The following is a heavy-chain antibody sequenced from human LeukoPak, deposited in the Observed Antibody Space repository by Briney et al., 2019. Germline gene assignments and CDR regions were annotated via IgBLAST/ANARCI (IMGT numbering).Heavy chain of an antibody. CDR1: GFIFTDYW. CDR3: AKGARLRLGELSGYYFDY. V-gene: IGHV3-74*01. D-gene: IGHD3-16*01. J-gene: IGHJ4*02. CDR2: IRGDGRAT. Sequence: GGSMRLSCAASGFIFTDYWMHWVRQAPGKELVWVARIRGDGRATTYADSVKGRFTISRDNSKNTLYLQMNSLRAEDTAVYYCAKGARLRLGELSGYYFDYWGQGTLVTVSS.